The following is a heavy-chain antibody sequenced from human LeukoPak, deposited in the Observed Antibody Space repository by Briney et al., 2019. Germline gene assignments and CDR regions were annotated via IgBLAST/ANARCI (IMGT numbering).Heavy chain of an antibody. J-gene: IGHJ3*02. CDR1: GFTFSSYW. Sequence: GGSLRLSCAASGFTFSSYWMHWVRQAPGKGLVWVSRINSDGSSTSYADSVKGRFTISRDNAKNTLYLQMNSLRAEDTAVYYCARPSTGDAFDIWGQGTMVTVSS. D-gene: IGHD2-2*01. CDR2: INSDGSST. V-gene: IGHV3-74*01. CDR3: ARPSTGDAFDI.